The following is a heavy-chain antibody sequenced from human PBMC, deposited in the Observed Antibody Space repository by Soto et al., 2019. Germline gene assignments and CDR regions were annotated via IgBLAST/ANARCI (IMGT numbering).Heavy chain of an antibody. J-gene: IGHJ6*02. CDR3: ARGPGRGGYYYGMDV. D-gene: IGHD3-16*01. CDR2: LIPIFGTA. CDR1: GDTFSSYA. V-gene: IGHV1-69*13. Sequence: GASVKVSFKASGDTFSSYAISWVRQAPGQGLEWMGGLIPIFGTANYAQKFQGRVTITADESTSTAYMELSSLRSEDTAVYYCARGPGRGGYYYGMDVWGQGTTVTVSS.